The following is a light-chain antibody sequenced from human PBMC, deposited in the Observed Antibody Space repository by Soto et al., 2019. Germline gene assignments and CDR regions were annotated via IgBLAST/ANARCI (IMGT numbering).Light chain of an antibody. Sequence: DIHMTHSPSTLSASLGDRFTITCRASQSISTWLGWYQQKPGKAPTLLIYDASSLKSGVPSRFSGSGSGTEFTPTISSLQPDDFATYYCQHSPTFGQGTKVDIK. CDR1: QSISTW. CDR2: DAS. CDR3: QHSPT. V-gene: IGKV1-5*01. J-gene: IGKJ1*01.